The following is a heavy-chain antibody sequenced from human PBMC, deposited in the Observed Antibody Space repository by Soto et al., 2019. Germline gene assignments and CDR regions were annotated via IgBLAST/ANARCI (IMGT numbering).Heavy chain of an antibody. D-gene: IGHD1-26*01. CDR3: ARSRHSGSYFFDY. V-gene: IGHV4-30-4*01. CDR1: GGSISSGDYY. CDR2: IHHTGSP. Sequence: TLSLTCTVSGGSISSGDYYWSWIRQPPGKGLEWIAYIHHTGSPYYNLSLKSRLTISIDTSKNQFSLRLSSVTAADTAVYYCARSRHSGSYFFDYWGQGIFVTVSS. J-gene: IGHJ4*02.